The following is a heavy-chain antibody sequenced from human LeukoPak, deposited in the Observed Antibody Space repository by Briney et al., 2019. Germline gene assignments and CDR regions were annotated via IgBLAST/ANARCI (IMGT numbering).Heavy chain of an antibody. V-gene: IGHV5-51*01. CDR2: IYPGDSDT. Sequence: GESLKISCKGSGYSFTTYWIGWVRQMPGKGLEWTGIIYPGDSDTRYSPSFQGQVTISADRSISTAYLQWSSLKASDTAMYYCARLPGIVATIERYFDYWGQGTLVTVSS. CDR1: GYSFTTYW. J-gene: IGHJ4*02. CDR3: ARLPGIVATIERYFDY. D-gene: IGHD5-12*01.